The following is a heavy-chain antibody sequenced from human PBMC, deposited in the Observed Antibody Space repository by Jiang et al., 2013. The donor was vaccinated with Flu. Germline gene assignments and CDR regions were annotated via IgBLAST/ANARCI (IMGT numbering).Heavy chain of an antibody. CDR1: GFTFSSYA. CDR3: ARSGRPTDYDFWSGIGY. CDR2: ISYDGSNK. D-gene: IGHD3-3*01. Sequence: QLVESGGGVVQPGRSLRLSCAASGFTFSSYAMHWVRQAPGKGLEWVAVISYDGSNKYYADSVKGRFTISRDNSKNTLYLQMNSLRAEDTAVYYCARSGRPTDYDFWSGIGYWGQGTLVTVSS. V-gene: IGHV3-30-3*01. J-gene: IGHJ4*02.